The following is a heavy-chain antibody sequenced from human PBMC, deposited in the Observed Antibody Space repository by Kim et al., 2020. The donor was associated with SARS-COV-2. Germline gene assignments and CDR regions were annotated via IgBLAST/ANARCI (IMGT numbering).Heavy chain of an antibody. J-gene: IGHJ4*02. Sequence: KFQGRVTMTRDTSTSTVYMELSSLRSEDTAVYYCARAKAVIVGATHYFDYWGQGTLVTVSS. V-gene: IGHV1-46*01. D-gene: IGHD1-26*01. CDR3: ARAKAVIVGATHYFDY.